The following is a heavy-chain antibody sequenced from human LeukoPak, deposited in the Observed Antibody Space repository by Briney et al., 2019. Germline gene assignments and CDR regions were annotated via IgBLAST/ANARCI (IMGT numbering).Heavy chain of an antibody. V-gene: IGHV3-21*01. CDR2: TNPLASSI. CDR3: ARLRRNFDRTGYYYYYGY. D-gene: IGHD3-22*01. CDR1: GLIFSDYS. Sequence: GGSLRLSCEASGLIFSDYSFNWIRQAPGKGLAWVASTNPLASSIYYADSVRGRFIISRDNAKRVVYLQMDSLRAEDTAFYFCARLRRNFDRTGYYYYYGYWGRGTLVTVSP. J-gene: IGHJ4*02.